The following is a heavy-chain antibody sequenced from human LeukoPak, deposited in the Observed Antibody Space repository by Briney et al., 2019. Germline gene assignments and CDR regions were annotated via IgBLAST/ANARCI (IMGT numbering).Heavy chain of an antibody. D-gene: IGHD1-20*01. J-gene: IGHJ5*02. CDR3: ARVRGCNVHNCLLGGWFDP. CDR1: GASLSAYH. V-gene: IGHV4-34*01. Sequence: SETLSLTCAIDGASLSAYHWTWIRQPPGKGLEWIGEIKPSGITNYNPSLKSRVTLSIDTPKNQFSLKVASVTAADMAVYYCARVRGCNVHNCLLGGWFDPWGRGTLVTVSS. CDR2: IKPSGIT.